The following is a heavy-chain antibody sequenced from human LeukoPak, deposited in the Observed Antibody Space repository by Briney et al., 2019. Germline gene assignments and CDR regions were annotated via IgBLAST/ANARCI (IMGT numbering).Heavy chain of an antibody. J-gene: IGHJ6*03. Sequence: GGSLRLSCAASGFTFSSYGMHWVRQAPGKGLEWVAVIWYDGSNKYYADSVKGRFTISRDNSKNTLYLQMNSLRAEDTAVYYCARIPTYYDFWSGRFYYYYYYMDVWGKGTTVTVSS. CDR1: GFTFSSYG. CDR3: ARIPTYYDFWSGRFYYYYYYMDV. CDR2: IWYDGSNK. D-gene: IGHD3-3*01. V-gene: IGHV3-33*08.